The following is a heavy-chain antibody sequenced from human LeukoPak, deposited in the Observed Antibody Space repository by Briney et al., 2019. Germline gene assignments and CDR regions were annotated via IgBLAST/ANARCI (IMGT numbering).Heavy chain of an antibody. D-gene: IGHD2-2*02. V-gene: IGHV3-7*01. Sequence: GGSLRLSCAASGFTFSSYGMHWVRQAPGKGLEWVANIKQDGSEKYYVDSVKGRFTISRDNAKNSLYLQMNSLRAEDTAVYYCARGNYYCSGTSCYTFLDYWGQGTLVTVSS. CDR1: GFTFSSYG. J-gene: IGHJ4*02. CDR3: ARGNYYCSGTSCYTFLDY. CDR2: IKQDGSEK.